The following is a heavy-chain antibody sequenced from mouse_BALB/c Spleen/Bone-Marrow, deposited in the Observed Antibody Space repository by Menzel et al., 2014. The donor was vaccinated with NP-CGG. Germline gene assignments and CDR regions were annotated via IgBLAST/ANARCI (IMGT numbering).Heavy chain of an antibody. V-gene: IGHV5-12-1*01. CDR3: ARQGYGYVDFDV. CDR2: ISSGGGST. Sequence: EVMLVESGGGLVKPGGSLKLSCAASGFAFSSYDMSWVRQTPEKRLEWVAYISSGGGSTYYPDTVKGRFTISRVNAKNTLYLQMSSLKSEDTAMYYCARQGYGYVDFDVWGAGTTVTVSS. J-gene: IGHJ1*01. D-gene: IGHD1-2*01. CDR1: GFAFSSYD.